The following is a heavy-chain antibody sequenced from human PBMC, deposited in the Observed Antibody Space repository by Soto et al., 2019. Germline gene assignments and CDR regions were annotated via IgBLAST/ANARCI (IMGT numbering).Heavy chain of an antibody. CDR3: AKDRISGSYLYYYGMDV. CDR2: TSYDGSNK. D-gene: IGHD1-26*01. V-gene: IGHV3-30*18. CDR1: GFTFSSYG. Sequence: QVQLVESGGGVVQPGRSLRLSCAASGFTFSSYGMHWVRQAPGKGLEWVSVTSYDGSNKYYADSVKGRFTISRDNSNDTLYLQMNSLRAEDTAVYYCAKDRISGSYLYYYGMDVWGQGTTGTVSS. J-gene: IGHJ6*02.